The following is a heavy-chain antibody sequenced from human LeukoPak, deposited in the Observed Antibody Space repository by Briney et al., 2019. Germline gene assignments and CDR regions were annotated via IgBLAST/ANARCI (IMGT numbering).Heavy chain of an antibody. CDR1: GFTFSKYA. D-gene: IGHD2-2*01. CDR3: AKGNSDIVVVPAAPCEFDP. CDR2: IRYDGSNK. V-gene: IGHV3-30*02. J-gene: IGHJ5*02. Sequence: PGGSLRLSCAASGFTFSKYAMSWVRQAPGKGLEWVAFIRYDGSNKYYADSVKCRFTISRDNSKNTLYLQMNSLRAEDTAVYYCAKGNSDIVVVPAAPCEFDPWGQGTLVTVSS.